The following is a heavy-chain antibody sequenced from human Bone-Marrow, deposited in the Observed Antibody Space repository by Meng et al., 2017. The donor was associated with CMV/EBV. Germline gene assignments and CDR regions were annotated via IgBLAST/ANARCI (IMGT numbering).Heavy chain of an antibody. Sequence: GESLKISCAASGFTFSSYWMRWLRQVPGKGLEWVAVISYDGSNKYYADSVKGRFTISRDNSKNTLYLQMNSLRAEDTAVYYCARSPSITMVRGVIIPDAFDIWGQGTTVTVSS. CDR1: GFTFSSYW. V-gene: IGHV3-30*03. CDR3: ARSPSITMVRGVIIPDAFDI. CDR2: ISYDGSNK. D-gene: IGHD3-10*01. J-gene: IGHJ3*02.